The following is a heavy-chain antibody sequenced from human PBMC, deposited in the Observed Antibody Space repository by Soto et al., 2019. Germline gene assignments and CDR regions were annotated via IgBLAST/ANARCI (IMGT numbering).Heavy chain of an antibody. V-gene: IGHV1-18*04. CDR3: ARFSGGSYNTYYFYYGMDV. CDR2: ISAYNGNT. Sequence: ASVKVFCKASGYTFTSYGISWVRQAPGQGLDWMGWISAYNGNTKYAQDLQGRVTMTTDTSTSTAYMELRSLRSDDTAMYYCARFSGGSYNTYYFYYGMDVWGQGTTVTVSS. D-gene: IGHD2-15*01. J-gene: IGHJ6*02. CDR1: GYTFTSYG.